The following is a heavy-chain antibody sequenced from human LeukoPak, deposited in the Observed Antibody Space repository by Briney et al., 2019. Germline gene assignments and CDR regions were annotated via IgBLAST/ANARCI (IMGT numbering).Heavy chain of an antibody. D-gene: IGHD6-13*01. J-gene: IGHJ4*02. CDR1: GGSISSYY. Sequence: SETLSLTCTVSGGSISSYYWSWIRQPPGKGLEWIGYIYYSGSTNYNPSLKSRVTISVDTSKNQFSLKLSSVTAADTAVYYCTRLTDYSSSWSDWGQGTLVTVSS. V-gene: IGHV4-59*08. CDR3: TRLTDYSSSWSD. CDR2: IYYSGST.